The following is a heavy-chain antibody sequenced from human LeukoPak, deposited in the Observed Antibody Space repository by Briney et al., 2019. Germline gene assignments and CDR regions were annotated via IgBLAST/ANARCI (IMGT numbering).Heavy chain of an antibody. CDR2: VDPEDGET. V-gene: IGHV1-69-2*01. J-gene: IGHJ4*02. CDR1: GYTFTDYY. D-gene: IGHD2-2*01. Sequence: ASVKISCKVSGYTFTDYYMHWVQQAPGKGLEWMGLVDPEDGETIYAEKFQGRVTITADTSTDTAYMELSSLRSEDTAVYYCASVRKGYCSSTSCYAPLNYWGQGTLVTVSS. CDR3: ASVRKGYCSSTSCYAPLNY.